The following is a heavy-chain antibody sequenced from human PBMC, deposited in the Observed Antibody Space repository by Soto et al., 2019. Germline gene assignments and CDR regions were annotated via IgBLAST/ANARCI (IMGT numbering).Heavy chain of an antibody. V-gene: IGHV4-34*01. Sequence: PSETLSLTCAVYGGSFSGYYWSWIRQPPGKGLEWIGEINHSGSTNYNPSLKSRVTISVDTSKNQFSLKLSSVTAADTAVYHCARGSPSGDYHYWGRGTLVTVSS. D-gene: IGHD4-17*01. CDR3: ARGSPSGDYHY. J-gene: IGHJ4*02. CDR2: INHSGST. CDR1: GGSFSGYY.